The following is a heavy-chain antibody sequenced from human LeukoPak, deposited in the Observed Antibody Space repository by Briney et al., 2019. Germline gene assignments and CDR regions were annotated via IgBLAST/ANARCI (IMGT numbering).Heavy chain of an antibody. D-gene: IGHD4-17*01. CDR1: GFTFSSYA. CDR2: ISGSGGST. V-gene: IGHV3-23*01. J-gene: IGHJ4*02. CDR3: AKDYYGDYPRYYFDY. Sequence: GGSLRLSCAASGFTFSSYAMSWVRRAPGKGLEWVSAISGSGGSTYYADSVKGRFTISRDNSKNTLYLQMNSLRAEDTAVYYCAKDYYGDYPRYYFDYWGQGTLVTVSS.